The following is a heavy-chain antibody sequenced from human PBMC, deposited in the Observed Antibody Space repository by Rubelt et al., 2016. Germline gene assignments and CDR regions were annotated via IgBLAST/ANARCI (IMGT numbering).Heavy chain of an antibody. Sequence: QQQLQESGPGLVKPSETLSLTCTVSGGSISSSSYYWGWIRQPPGKGLEWIGNIYYSGATYYNPSLKSRVTMSVDTSKNQLSRKVTPVTASDTAVYYCAGRTNWFDPWGQGTLVTVSS. CDR2: IYYSGAT. CDR3: AGRTNWFDP. J-gene: IGHJ5*02. V-gene: IGHV4-39*07. CDR1: GGSISSSSYY.